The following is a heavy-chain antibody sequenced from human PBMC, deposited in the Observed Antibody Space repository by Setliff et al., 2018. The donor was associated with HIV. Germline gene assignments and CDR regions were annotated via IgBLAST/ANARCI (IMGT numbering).Heavy chain of an antibody. CDR2: IYQSGSI. CDR1: GYSINSGFS. J-gene: IGHJ5*02. Sequence: LSLTCAASGYSINSGFSRAWIRQPPGQGPQWVGSIYQSGSIYYNPSLQSRVTISVDSSKNQFSLNLFSVTAADTAVYYCARPRRVRSRAWYWFDIWGQGTLVTVSS. CDR3: ARPRRVRSRAWYWFDI. V-gene: IGHV4-38-2*01. D-gene: IGHD6-19*01.